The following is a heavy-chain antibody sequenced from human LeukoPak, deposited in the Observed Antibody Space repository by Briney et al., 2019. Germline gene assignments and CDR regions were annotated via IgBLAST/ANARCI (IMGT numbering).Heavy chain of an antibody. CDR1: GFTFHDYA. CDR2: ISWNSGII. CDR3: ARDGDGSVDFDH. D-gene: IGHD5-24*01. J-gene: IGHJ4*02. Sequence: GGSLRLSCAASGFTFHDYAMHWVRQAPGKGLEWVSGISWNSGIIGYADSVKGRFTTSRDNAKNLLYLQMNSLGAEDTAVYYCARDGDGSVDFDHWGQGTLVTVSS. V-gene: IGHV3-9*01.